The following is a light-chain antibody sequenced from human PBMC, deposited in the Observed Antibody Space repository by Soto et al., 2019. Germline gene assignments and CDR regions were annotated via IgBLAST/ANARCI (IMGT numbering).Light chain of an antibody. CDR3: NSYTSTRTVV. Sequence: QSALTQPASVSGSPGQSITISCTGTSSDVGGYNYVSWYQHHPGKAPKLMIYDVSNRPSGVSNRFSGSKSDNTASLTISGLQAEDEADYYCNSYTSTRTVVFGGGTKDTVL. V-gene: IGLV2-14*03. J-gene: IGLJ2*01. CDR2: DVS. CDR1: SSDVGGYNY.